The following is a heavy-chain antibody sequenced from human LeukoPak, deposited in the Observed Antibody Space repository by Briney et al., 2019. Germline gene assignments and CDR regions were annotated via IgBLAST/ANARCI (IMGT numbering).Heavy chain of an antibody. J-gene: IGHJ4*02. CDR3: VRRVGSGYYYFDH. D-gene: IGHD3-22*01. Sequence: GGSLRLSCAASGFTFSSYWMHWVRQAPGRGLVWVSFINGDGSTTTYADSVKGRFTISRDNAKNTLYLQMNNLRAEDTAVYYCVRRVGSGYYYFDHWGQGTLVTVSS. V-gene: IGHV3-74*01. CDR2: INGDGSTT. CDR1: GFTFSSYW.